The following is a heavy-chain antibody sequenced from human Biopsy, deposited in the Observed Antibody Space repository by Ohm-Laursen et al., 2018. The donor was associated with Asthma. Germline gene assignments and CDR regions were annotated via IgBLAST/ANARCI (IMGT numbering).Heavy chain of an antibody. V-gene: IGHV3-30*03. CDR2: ISHEGSDK. J-gene: IGHJ4*02. Sequence: SLRLSCSASGFSFRTYGMHWVRQAPGKGLEWVALISHEGSDKRYVDSVKGRFTISRDNSKNTLYLEMRDLRDEDTSVYYCARDRFCRGGSCFSWLFDLWGQGSLVTVSS. CDR3: ARDRFCRGGSCFSWLFDL. CDR1: GFSFRTYG. D-gene: IGHD2-15*01.